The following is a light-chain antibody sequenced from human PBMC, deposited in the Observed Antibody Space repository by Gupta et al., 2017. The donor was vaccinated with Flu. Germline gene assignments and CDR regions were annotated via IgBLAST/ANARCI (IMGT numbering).Light chain of an antibody. CDR2: DNN. Sequence: SAAPGQKVTISCSGSSSNIGNNYVSWYQQLPGTAPKLLIYDNNKRPSGIPDRFSGSKSGTSATLGITGLQTGDEADYYCGTWDSSLSAVVFG. J-gene: IGLJ1*01. CDR1: SSNIGNNY. V-gene: IGLV1-51*01. CDR3: GTWDSSLSAVV.